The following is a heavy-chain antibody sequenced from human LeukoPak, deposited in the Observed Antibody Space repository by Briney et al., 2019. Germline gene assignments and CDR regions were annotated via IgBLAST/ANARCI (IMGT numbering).Heavy chain of an antibody. CDR2: ISSSGSTT. Sequence: GGSLRLSCAASGFTFNNYAMSWVRQAPGKGLDWVSFISSSGSTTDYADSVKGRFTISRDNGKNSLYLQMNSLRAEDTAIYYCARGTFSMYSSGWYVGDWGQGTLVTVSS. D-gene: IGHD6-19*01. V-gene: IGHV3-48*04. J-gene: IGHJ4*02. CDR1: GFTFNNYA. CDR3: ARGTFSMYSSGWYVGD.